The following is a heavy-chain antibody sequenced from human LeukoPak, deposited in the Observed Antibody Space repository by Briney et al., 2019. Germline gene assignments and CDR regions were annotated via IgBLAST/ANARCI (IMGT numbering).Heavy chain of an antibody. CDR3: ARVSSAGGGFDY. Sequence: SETLSLTCAVYGGSFSGYYWSWIRQPPVKALEWIGEINHSGSTNYNPSLKSRVTISVDTSKNQFSLKLSSVTAADTAVYYCARVSSAGGGFDYWGQGALVTVSS. J-gene: IGHJ4*02. D-gene: IGHD3-10*01. V-gene: IGHV4-34*01. CDR1: GGSFSGYY. CDR2: INHSGST.